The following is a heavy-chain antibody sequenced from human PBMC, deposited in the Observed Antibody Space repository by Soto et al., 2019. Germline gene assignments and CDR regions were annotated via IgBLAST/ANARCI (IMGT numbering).Heavy chain of an antibody. Sequence: GASVKVSCKASGYTFTSYGISWVRQAPGQGLEWMGWISAYNGNTNYAQKLQGRVTMTTDTSTSTAYMELRSLRSDDTAVYYCARDRSSSSWYLGAYWGQGTLVTVSS. V-gene: IGHV1-18*01. CDR2: ISAYNGNT. D-gene: IGHD6-13*01. J-gene: IGHJ4*02. CDR3: ARDRSSSSWYLGAY. CDR1: GYTFTSYG.